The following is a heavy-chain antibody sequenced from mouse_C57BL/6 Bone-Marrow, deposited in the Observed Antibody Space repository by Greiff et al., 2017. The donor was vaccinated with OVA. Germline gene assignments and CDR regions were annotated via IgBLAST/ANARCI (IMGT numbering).Heavy chain of an antibody. CDR2: IYSGTGCT. J-gene: IGHJ4*01. Sequence: VQLQEFGAELVRPGALVKPFCKTSGYLFPSHWVHWVKQRSGPGPEWIARIYSGTGCTLLNEKFKGKATLTADKSTSTAYMQLSSLKSEDSAVYFCARSETGTGGMDYWGQGTSVTVSS. CDR3: ARSETGTGGMDY. CDR1: GYLFPSHW. D-gene: IGHD4-1*01. V-gene: IGHV1-76*01.